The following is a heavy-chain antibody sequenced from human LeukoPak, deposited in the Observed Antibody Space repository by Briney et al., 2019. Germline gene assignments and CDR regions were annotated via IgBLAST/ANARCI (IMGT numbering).Heavy chain of an antibody. J-gene: IGHJ3*02. D-gene: IGHD3-9*01. CDR2: INHSGST. Sequence: SETLSLTCAVYGGSFSGYYWSWIREPPGKGLEWSGEINHSGSTNYNPSLKSRVTISVDTSKNQFSLKLSSVTAADTAVYYCARARLVLRYFDWLLQNDAFDIWGQGTMVTVSS. CDR1: GGSFSGYY. CDR3: ARARLVLRYFDWLLQNDAFDI. V-gene: IGHV4-34*01.